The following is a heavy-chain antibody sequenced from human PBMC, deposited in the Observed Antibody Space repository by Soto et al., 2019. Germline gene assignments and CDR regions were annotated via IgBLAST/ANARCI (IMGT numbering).Heavy chain of an antibody. V-gene: IGHV1-69*13. CDR1: GGTFSSYA. J-gene: IGHJ5*02. Sequence: ASVKVSCKASGGTFSSYAISWVRQAPGQGLEWMGGIIPIFGTANYAQKFQGRVTITADESTSTAYMELSSLRSEDTAVYYCARETDGATTVPNNWFDPWGQGTLVTVSS. CDR2: IIPIFGTA. D-gene: IGHD1-26*01. CDR3: ARETDGATTVPNNWFDP.